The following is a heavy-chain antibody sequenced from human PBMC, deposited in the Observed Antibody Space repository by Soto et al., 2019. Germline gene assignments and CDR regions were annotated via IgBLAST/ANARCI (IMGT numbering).Heavy chain of an antibody. D-gene: IGHD2-8*01. J-gene: IGHJ6*02. Sequence: QVLLVQSGAEVRKPGASVKVSCKASGFVFTHYGVHWVRLAPGQRLEWMGWINAGSGNTKYSESFQRRVSITRDTSATTVHMELGSLTSEDTDVYYCARRIFCNTWCDNAMDVWGQWTTVTVPS. V-gene: IGHV1-3*01. CDR1: GFVFTHYG. CDR3: ARRIFCNTWCDNAMDV. CDR2: INAGSGNT.